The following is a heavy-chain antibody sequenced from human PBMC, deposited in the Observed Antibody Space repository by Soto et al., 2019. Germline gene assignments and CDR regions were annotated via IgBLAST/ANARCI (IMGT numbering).Heavy chain of an antibody. Sequence: XASLRLSCAASGFTFSGFGMHWVRQAPGKGLEWVAIIWYDGSDKYYADSVKGRFTISRDNSKNTLYLQMNSLRAEDTAVYHCAFGNLSYYFDFWGQGTPVIVSS. CDR3: AFGNLSYYFDF. CDR2: IWYDGSDK. D-gene: IGHD3-16*01. V-gene: IGHV3-33*01. J-gene: IGHJ4*02. CDR1: GFTFSGFG.